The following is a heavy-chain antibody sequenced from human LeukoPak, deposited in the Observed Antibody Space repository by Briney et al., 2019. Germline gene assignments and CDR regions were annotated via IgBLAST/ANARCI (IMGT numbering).Heavy chain of an antibody. J-gene: IGHJ1*01. D-gene: IGHD1-26*01. Sequence: GGSLRLSCAASGFTFSSYGMHWVRQAPGKGLEWVAFIRYDGSNKYYADSVKGRFTISGDNSKNTLYLQMNSLRAEDTAVYYCAKDHGGSYFPEYFQHWGQGTLVTVPS. CDR1: GFTFSSYG. CDR2: IRYDGSNK. CDR3: AKDHGGSYFPEYFQH. V-gene: IGHV3-30*02.